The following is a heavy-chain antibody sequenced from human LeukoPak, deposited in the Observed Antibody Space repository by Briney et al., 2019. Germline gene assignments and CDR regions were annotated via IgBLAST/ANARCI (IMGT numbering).Heavy chain of an antibody. V-gene: IGHV4-61*02. J-gene: IGHJ5*02. CDR3: AGEVGGSWFDP. CDR1: GGSISSGSHY. CDR2: IYSSGNT. Sequence: PSQTLSLTCTDSGGSISSGSHYWSWIRQPAGKGLEWIGRIYSSGNTNYNPSLKSRVTISLDTSKNQSSLNLSSVTAADTAVYYCAGEVGGSWFDPWGLGTLVTVSS. D-gene: IGHD1-26*01.